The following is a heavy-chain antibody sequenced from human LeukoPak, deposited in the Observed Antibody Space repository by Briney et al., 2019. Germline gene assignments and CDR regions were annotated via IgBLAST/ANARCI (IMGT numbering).Heavy chain of an antibody. V-gene: IGHV3-7*01. D-gene: IGHD3-22*01. CDR2: IKEDEIEI. J-gene: IGHJ5*02. CDR1: GFAFNSQT. Sequence: GGSLRLSCAASGFAFNSQTMSWVRQDPGKGLEWVASIKEDEIEIHYVDFVKGRFTISRDNAKDSLYLQMNSLRVEDTAVYYCARGGFRHFDPWGQGTLVTVSS. CDR3: ARGGFRHFDP.